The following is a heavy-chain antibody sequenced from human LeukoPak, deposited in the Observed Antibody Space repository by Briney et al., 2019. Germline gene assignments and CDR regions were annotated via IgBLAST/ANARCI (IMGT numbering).Heavy chain of an antibody. J-gene: IGHJ6*02. CDR3: ARDTGYLGSNYGMDV. CDR1: GGSISSYY. Sequence: SETLSLTCTVSGGSISSYYWSWIRQPPGKGLEWIGYIFYSGSTNCNPSLKRRVTISVDTSKNQFSLNLSSVTAADTAIYYCARDTGYLGSNYGMDVWGQGTTVTVSS. V-gene: IGHV4-59*01. D-gene: IGHD3-22*01. CDR2: IFYSGST.